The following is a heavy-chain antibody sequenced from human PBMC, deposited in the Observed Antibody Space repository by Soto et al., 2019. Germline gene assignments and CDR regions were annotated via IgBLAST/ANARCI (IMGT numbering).Heavy chain of an antibody. CDR2: IYYSGST. D-gene: IGHD2-2*01. Sequence: QLQLQESGPGLVKPSETLSLTCTVSGGSISSSSYYWGWIRQPPGKGLEWIGSIYYSGSTYYNPSLKSRVTISVDTSKNQFSLKLSSVTAADTAVYYCARHGSGEYLYYYYYYMDDWGKGTTVTVSS. V-gene: IGHV4-39*01. CDR1: GGSISSSSYY. CDR3: ARHGSGEYLYYYYYYMDD. J-gene: IGHJ6*03.